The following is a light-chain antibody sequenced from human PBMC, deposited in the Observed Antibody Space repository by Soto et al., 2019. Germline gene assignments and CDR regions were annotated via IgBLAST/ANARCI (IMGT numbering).Light chain of an antibody. J-gene: IGKJ5*01. CDR2: KAS. Sequence: DIQMTQSPPTLSASAGDRVTITCRASQSIRSWLAWHQQKPGKAPKLLIYKASSLESGVPSRFSGSGSGAEFTLTISSLQPDDSATYYCQQYSTYPSTFGQGTRLEIK. V-gene: IGKV1-5*03. CDR3: QQYSTYPST. CDR1: QSIRSW.